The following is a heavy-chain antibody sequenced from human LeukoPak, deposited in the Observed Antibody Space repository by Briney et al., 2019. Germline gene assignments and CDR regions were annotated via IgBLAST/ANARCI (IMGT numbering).Heavy chain of an antibody. CDR1: GYTFTSYG. V-gene: IGHV1-18*01. CDR2: ISAYNGNT. J-gene: IGHJ4*02. D-gene: IGHD2-21*01. CDR3: ARDLEVGDC. Sequence: GASVKVSCKASGYTFTSYGVSWVRQAPGQGLEWMGWISAYNGNTNYAQKVQGRVTMTADTSTSAAYMELRSLTSDDTAVYYCARDLEVGDCWGQGTLVTVSS.